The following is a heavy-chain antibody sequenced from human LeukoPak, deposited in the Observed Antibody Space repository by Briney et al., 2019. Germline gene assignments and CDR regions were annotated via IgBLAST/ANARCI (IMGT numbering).Heavy chain of an antibody. J-gene: IGHJ6*03. CDR2: IKQDGSEK. CDR3: ARDKTGNDYFRRLDYYYYMDV. Sequence: QSGGSLRLSCTVSGFTVSSNSMSWVRQAPGKGLEWVANIKQDGSEKYYVDSVKGRFTISRDNAKNSLYLQMNSLRAEDTAVYYCARDKTGNDYFRRLDYYYYMDVWGKGTTVTVSS. D-gene: IGHD3-16*01. V-gene: IGHV3-7*01. CDR1: GFTVSSNS.